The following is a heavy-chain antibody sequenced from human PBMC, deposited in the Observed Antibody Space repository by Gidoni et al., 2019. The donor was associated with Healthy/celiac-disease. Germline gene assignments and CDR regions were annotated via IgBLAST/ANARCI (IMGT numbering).Heavy chain of an antibody. J-gene: IGHJ4*02. V-gene: IGHV3-15*01. CDR3: TTGEYYDFWSGVDPIDY. CDR1: GFTFSHSW. Sequence: EVQLVESGGGLVKPGGSLRLSCAASGFTFSHSWMSWVSQAPGKGLEWVGRIKSKTDSGTTDYAAPVKGRFTISRDDSKNTLYLQMNSLKTEDTAVYYCTTGEYYDFWSGVDPIDYWGQGTLVTVSS. CDR2: IKSKTDSGTT. D-gene: IGHD3-3*01.